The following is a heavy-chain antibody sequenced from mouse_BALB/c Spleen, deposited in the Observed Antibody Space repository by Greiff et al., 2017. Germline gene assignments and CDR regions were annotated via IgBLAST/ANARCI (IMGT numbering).Heavy chain of an antibody. J-gene: IGHJ2*01. CDR2: IYPGDGDT. Sequence: QVQLKQSGAELVRPGSSVKISCKASGYAFSSYWMNWVKQRPGQGLEWIGQIYPGDGDTNYNGKFKGKATLTADKSSSTAYMQLSSLTSEDSAVYFCARGFITTVVGDYWGQGTTLTVSS. D-gene: IGHD1-1*01. V-gene: IGHV1-80*01. CDR1: GYAFSSYW. CDR3: ARGFITTVVGDY.